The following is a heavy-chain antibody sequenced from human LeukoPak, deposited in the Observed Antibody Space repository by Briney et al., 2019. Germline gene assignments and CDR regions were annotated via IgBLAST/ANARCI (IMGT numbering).Heavy chain of an antibody. V-gene: IGHV4-4*07. CDR1: GGSISSYY. J-gene: IGHJ3*02. Sequence: LSETLSLTCTVSGGSISSYYWSWIRQPAGKGLEWIGRIYTSGSTNYNPSLKSRVTMSVDTSKNQFSLKLSSVPAAATAVYYRARDSPRYCSGGSCYSYMSAFDIWGQGTMVTVSS. D-gene: IGHD2-15*01. CDR2: IYTSGST. CDR3: ARDSPRYCSGGSCYSYMSAFDI.